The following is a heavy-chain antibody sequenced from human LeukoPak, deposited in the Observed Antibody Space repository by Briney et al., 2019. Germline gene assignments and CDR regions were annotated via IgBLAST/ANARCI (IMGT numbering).Heavy chain of an antibody. J-gene: IGHJ4*02. CDR2: IWYDGSNK. CDR1: GFTFSSYG. Sequence: GGSLRLSRAASGFTFSSYGMHWVRQAPGKGLEWVAVIWYDGSNKYYADSVKGRFTISRDNSKNTLYLQMNSLRAEDTAVYYCAKIGGSSGLDFDYWGQGTLVTVSS. CDR3: AKIGGSSGLDFDY. D-gene: IGHD6-6*01. V-gene: IGHV3-30*02.